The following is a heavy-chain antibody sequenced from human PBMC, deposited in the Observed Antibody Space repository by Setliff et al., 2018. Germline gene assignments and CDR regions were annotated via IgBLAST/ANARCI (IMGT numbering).Heavy chain of an antibody. V-gene: IGHV4-59*01. D-gene: IGHD5-18*01. J-gene: IGHJ6*02. CDR1: GGSISPYF. CDR2: IYHNGNT. CDR3: VRDRTAYSYGLDV. Sequence: SETLSLTCTVSGGSISPYFWSWIRQPPGKGLEWIGYIYHNGNTNFNPSLKTRLTMSVDTSKNQFALNLRSVTAADTAVYYCVRDRTAYSYGLDVWGQGTTVTVSS.